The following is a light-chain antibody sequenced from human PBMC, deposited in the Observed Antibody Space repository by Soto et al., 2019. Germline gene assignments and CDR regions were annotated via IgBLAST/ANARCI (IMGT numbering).Light chain of an antibody. CDR2: RNN. CDR3: ATWDDNLSGQV. V-gene: IGLV1-47*01. J-gene: IGLJ1*01. Sequence: QSVLTQPPSASGTPGQWVTISCSGSSSNIGSNFIYWYQQLPGTAPKLLIYRNNQRPSGVPDRFSGSKSDTSASLAITGLRSEDEAEYYCATWDDNLSGQVFGTGTKVTVL. CDR1: SSNIGSNF.